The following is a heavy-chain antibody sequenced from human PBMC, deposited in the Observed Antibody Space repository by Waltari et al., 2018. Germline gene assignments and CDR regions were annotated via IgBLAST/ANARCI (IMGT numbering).Heavy chain of an antibody. CDR3: ATNPGYDSNRPTTDY. D-gene: IGHD3-22*01. Sequence: EVQLVQSGAEVKKPGATVKISCKASGYTFTDYYMHWVQQAPGKGLEWMGRVDPEDGETIYAEKFQCRVTITADTSTDTAYMELSSLRSEDTAVYYCATNPGYDSNRPTTDYWGQGTLVTVSS. V-gene: IGHV1-69-2*01. J-gene: IGHJ4*02. CDR1: GYTFTDYY. CDR2: VDPEDGET.